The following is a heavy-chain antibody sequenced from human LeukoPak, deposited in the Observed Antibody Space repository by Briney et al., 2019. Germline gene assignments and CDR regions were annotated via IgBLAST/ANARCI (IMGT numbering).Heavy chain of an antibody. V-gene: IGHV4-39*01. Sequence: SETLSLTCTVSGGSISSRSYYWGWIRQSPGKGLEGIGTIYYSGTSYYNPSLKSRVAISVDTSKTHFSLKLSSVTAADTAMYYCARHKIWDGYGGLFDYWGQGTLVTVSS. CDR3: ARHKIWDGYGGLFDY. CDR2: IYYSGTS. D-gene: IGHD4-23*01. J-gene: IGHJ4*02. CDR1: GGSISSRSYY.